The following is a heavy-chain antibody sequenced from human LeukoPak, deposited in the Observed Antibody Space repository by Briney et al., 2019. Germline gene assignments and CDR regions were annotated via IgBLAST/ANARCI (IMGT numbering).Heavy chain of an antibody. CDR1: GYSFTSYW. D-gene: IGHD6-19*01. V-gene: IGHV5-51*01. CDR2: IYPGDSDT. Sequence: GESLKISCKGSGYSFTSYWIGWVRQVPGKGLEGMGIIYPGDSDTRYSPSFQGQVTISADKSISTAYLQWSSLKASDTAMYYCARGSGWWDNWFDPWGQGTLVTVSS. J-gene: IGHJ5*02. CDR3: ARGSGWWDNWFDP.